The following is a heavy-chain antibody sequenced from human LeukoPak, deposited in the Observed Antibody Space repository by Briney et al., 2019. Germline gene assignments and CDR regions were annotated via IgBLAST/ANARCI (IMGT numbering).Heavy chain of an antibody. Sequence: SETLSLTCTVSGGSISSYYWSWIRQPPGKGLEWIGYIYYSGSTNYNPSLKSRVTISVDTSKNQFSLRLNSVTAADTAVYYCVRQGTITYAYFDSWGQGVPVTVSS. D-gene: IGHD2-2*01. CDR1: GGSISSYY. J-gene: IGHJ4*02. CDR2: IYYSGST. V-gene: IGHV4-59*08. CDR3: VRQGTITYAYFDS.